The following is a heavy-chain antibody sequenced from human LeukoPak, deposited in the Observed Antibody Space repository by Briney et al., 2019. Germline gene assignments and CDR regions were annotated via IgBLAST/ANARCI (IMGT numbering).Heavy chain of an antibody. Sequence: GGSLRLSCAASGFTFDEYAMHWVRQAPGKGLEWVAVISYDGSNKYYADSVKGRFTISRDNSKNTLYLQMNSLRAEDTAVYYCASLPYYDFWSGYYSHRVYWGQGTLVTVSS. CDR3: ASLPYYDFWSGYYSHRVY. J-gene: IGHJ4*02. D-gene: IGHD3-3*01. CDR2: ISYDGSNK. V-gene: IGHV3-30-3*01. CDR1: GFTFDEYA.